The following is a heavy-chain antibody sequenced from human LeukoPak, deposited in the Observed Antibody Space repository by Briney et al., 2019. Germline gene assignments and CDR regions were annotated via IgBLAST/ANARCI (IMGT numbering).Heavy chain of an antibody. D-gene: IGHD4-23*01. V-gene: IGHV3-11*01. J-gene: IGHJ3*02. CDR2: ISSSGSTI. CDR3: ARDDYGGNGLAFDI. CDR1: GFTFSDYY. Sequence: GGSLRLFCAASGFTFSDYYMSWIRQAPGKGLEWVSYISSSGSTIYYADSVKGRFTISRDNAKNSLYLQMNSLRAEDTAVYYCARDDYGGNGLAFDIWAKGQWSPSLQ.